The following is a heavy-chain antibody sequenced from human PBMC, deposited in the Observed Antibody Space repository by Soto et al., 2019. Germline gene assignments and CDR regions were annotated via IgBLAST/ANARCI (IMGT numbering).Heavy chain of an antibody. CDR1: GGSISSGGYY. V-gene: IGHV4-31*03. Sequence: QVQLQESGPGLVKPSQTLSLTCTFSGGSISSGGYYWSWIRQHTGKGLEWIGYVYYNGSTYYNPSLESRVSISVDTSKNQFSLKVSSVIAADTAVYYCAREAVTTIFNYYYYYGMDVWGQGTTVTVSS. D-gene: IGHD3-3*01. CDR2: VYYNGST. J-gene: IGHJ6*02. CDR3: AREAVTTIFNYYYYYGMDV.